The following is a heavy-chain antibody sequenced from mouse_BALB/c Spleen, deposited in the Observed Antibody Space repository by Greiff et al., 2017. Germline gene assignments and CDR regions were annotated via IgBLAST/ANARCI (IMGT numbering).Heavy chain of an antibody. Sequence: DVKLQESGPDLVKPSQSLSLTCTVTGYSITSGYSWHWIRQFPGNKLEWMGYIHYSGSTNYNPSLKSRISITRDTSKNQFFLQLNSVTTEDTATYYCATPIYYDAWFAYWGQGTLVTVSA. J-gene: IGHJ3*01. CDR1: GYSITSGYS. CDR3: ATPIYYDAWFAY. V-gene: IGHV3-1*02. D-gene: IGHD2-4*01. CDR2: IHYSGST.